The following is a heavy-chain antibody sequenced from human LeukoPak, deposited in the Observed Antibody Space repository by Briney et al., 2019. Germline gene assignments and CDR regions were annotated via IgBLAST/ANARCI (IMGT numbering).Heavy chain of an antibody. Sequence: PSETLSLTCTVSGGSISTYYWSWIRQPPGKGLEWIGYIFYSGRTNYNPSLKSRVTISVDTSKNQFSLRLSSVTAADTAVYYCARGRAKYYGSGSYRPPCFDYWGQGTLVTVSS. V-gene: IGHV4-59*12. CDR3: ARGRAKYYGSGSYRPPCFDY. D-gene: IGHD3-10*01. J-gene: IGHJ4*02. CDR2: IFYSGRT. CDR1: GGSISTYY.